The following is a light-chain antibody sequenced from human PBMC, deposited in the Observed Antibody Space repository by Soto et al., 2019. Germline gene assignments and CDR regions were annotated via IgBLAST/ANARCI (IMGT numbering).Light chain of an antibody. CDR1: SSDVGGYNY. J-gene: IGLJ2*01. CDR3: SSYTSSIYSVV. Sequence: QSVLTQPASVSGSPGQSITISCTGTSSDVGGYNYVSWYQQHPGKAPKLMIYDVSNRPSGVSNRFSGSKSGNTASLTISGLQAEDEADYYCSSYTSSIYSVVFGGWTKLTVL. V-gene: IGLV2-14*01. CDR2: DVS.